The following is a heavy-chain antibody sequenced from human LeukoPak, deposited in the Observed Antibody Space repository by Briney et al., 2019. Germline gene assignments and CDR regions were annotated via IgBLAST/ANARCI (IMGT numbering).Heavy chain of an antibody. J-gene: IGHJ4*02. D-gene: IGHD3-16*02. CDR1: AGSISRGDYC. CDR3: ARGPNYVWGSYRYFDY. Sequence: SETLSLTCTVSAGSISRGDYCWSWIRQSPGKGLEWIGYIYYTGSTSYNPSLKSRITISVDTSKNQFSLRLSSVTAADTAVYYCARGPNYVWGSYRYFDYWGQGTLVTVSS. V-gene: IGHV4-30-4*01. CDR2: IYYTGST.